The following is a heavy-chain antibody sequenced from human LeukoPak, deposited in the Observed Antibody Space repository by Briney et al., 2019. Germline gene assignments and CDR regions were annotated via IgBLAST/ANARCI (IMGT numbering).Heavy chain of an antibody. D-gene: IGHD6-13*01. CDR2: IDHTGST. V-gene: IGHV4-59*11. CDR1: GDSISMHY. J-gene: IGHJ6*03. CDR3: ARGRVSSSSWSSTYYYYFYMDV. Sequence: SETLSLTCTVSGDSISMHYWSWIRQPPGKGLEWIGYIDHTGSTNYNPSLNSRVTISRNTSKNHFSLDLSSVTAADTAVYFCARGRVSSSSWSSTYYYYFYMDVWGKGTTVTVS.